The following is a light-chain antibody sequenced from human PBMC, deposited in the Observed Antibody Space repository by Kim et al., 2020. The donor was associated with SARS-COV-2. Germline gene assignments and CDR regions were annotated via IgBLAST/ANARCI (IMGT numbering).Light chain of an antibody. CDR1: SLRSYY. CDR2: DKN. CDR3: GSRDNSGNQHGL. V-gene: IGLV3-19*01. J-gene: IGLJ2*01. Sequence: SSELTQDPTVSVALGQTVRITCQGDSLRSYYASWYQQKPGQAPTLVIYDKNNRPSGIPDRFSGSSSGNTASLTITGAQAEDEADYFCGSRDNSGNQHGLFGGGTQLTVL.